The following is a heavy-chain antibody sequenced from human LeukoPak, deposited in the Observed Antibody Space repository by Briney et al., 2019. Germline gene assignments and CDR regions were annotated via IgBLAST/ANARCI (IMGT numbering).Heavy chain of an antibody. Sequence: GGSLRLSCAASGFTFSSYSMTWVRQAPGKGLEWVSSISSSSSYIYYADSVKGRFTISRDNAKNSLYLQMNSLRAEDTAVYYCARAFYGDYGNRDYWGQGILVTVSS. CDR3: ARAFYGDYGNRDY. CDR1: GFTFSSYS. D-gene: IGHD4-17*01. J-gene: IGHJ4*02. CDR2: ISSSSSYI. V-gene: IGHV3-21*01.